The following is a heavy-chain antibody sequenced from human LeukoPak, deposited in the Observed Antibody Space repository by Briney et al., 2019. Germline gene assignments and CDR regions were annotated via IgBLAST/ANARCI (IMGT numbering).Heavy chain of an antibody. CDR2: IYYSGNT. V-gene: IGHV4-39*07. D-gene: IGHD1-26*01. J-gene: IGHJ4*02. Sequence: SETLSLTCTVSGGSISSSSYYWGWIRQPPGKGLEWIGSIYYSGNTYYNPSLKSRVTISVDTSKNQFSLKLSSVTAADTAVYYCAREETSGSYRVLDYWGQGTLVTVSS. CDR3: AREETSGSYRVLDY. CDR1: GGSISSSSYY.